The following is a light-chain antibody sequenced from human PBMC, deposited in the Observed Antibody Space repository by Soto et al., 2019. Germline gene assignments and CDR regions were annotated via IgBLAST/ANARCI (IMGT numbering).Light chain of an antibody. Sequence: EIVLTQSPATLSLSPGERATLSCRASQSVSSYLAWYQQKPGQAPRLLIYDASNRATGIPARFSGSGSGTDFTLTISSLEPEDFAVYYCQQRSNWRHTFGGGTKVEIE. CDR2: DAS. J-gene: IGKJ4*01. CDR1: QSVSSY. V-gene: IGKV3-11*01. CDR3: QQRSNWRHT.